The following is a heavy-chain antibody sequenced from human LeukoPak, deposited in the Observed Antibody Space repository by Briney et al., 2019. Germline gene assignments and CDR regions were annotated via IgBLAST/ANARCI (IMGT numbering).Heavy chain of an antibody. Sequence: GASVKVSCKASGYTFTDYYMHWVRQPPGQGLEWMGWINPNSGGTNYAQKFQGRVTMTRDTSISTAYMELSTLRSDDTAVYYCVPLDYGGNSGYFDYWGLGTLVSVSS. CDR2: INPNSGGT. D-gene: IGHD4-23*01. CDR3: VPLDYGGNSGYFDY. J-gene: IGHJ4*02. CDR1: GYTFTDYY. V-gene: IGHV1-2*02.